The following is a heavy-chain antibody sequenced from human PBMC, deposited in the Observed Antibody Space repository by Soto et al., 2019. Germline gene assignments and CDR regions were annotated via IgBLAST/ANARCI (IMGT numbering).Heavy chain of an antibody. D-gene: IGHD2-2*01. V-gene: IGHV1-3*01. CDR3: ARVGHCTSTSCYGGFDY. CDR2: IDAGNGNT. CDR1: GYTFTSYV. J-gene: IGHJ4*02. Sequence: ASVKVSCKASGYTFTSYVMQWVRQAPGGRLEWMGWIDAGNGNTRYSQKFQGRVTVTRDTSASTAYMELSSLTSEDTAVYYCARVGHCTSTSCYGGFDYWGPGTLVTLSS.